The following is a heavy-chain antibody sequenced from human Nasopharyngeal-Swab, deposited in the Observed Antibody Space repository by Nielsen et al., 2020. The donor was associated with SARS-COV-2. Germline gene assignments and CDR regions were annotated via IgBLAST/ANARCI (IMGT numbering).Heavy chain of an antibody. V-gene: IGHV1-18*01. CDR2: ISAYNGNT. Sequence: ASVKVSCKASGYTFTSYGISWVRQAPGQGLEWMRWISAYNGNTNYAQKLQGRVTMTTDTSTSTAYMELRSLRSDDTAVYYCAREYYYDSSGYYPMDVWGQGTTVTVSS. J-gene: IGHJ6*02. CDR1: GYTFTSYG. CDR3: AREYYYDSSGYYPMDV. D-gene: IGHD3-22*01.